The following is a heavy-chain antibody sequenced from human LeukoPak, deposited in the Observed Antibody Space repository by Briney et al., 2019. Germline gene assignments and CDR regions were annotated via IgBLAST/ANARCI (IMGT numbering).Heavy chain of an antibody. CDR2: IYTSGST. D-gene: IGHD3-22*01. Sequence: SETLSLTCTVSGGSISSSPYYWGWIRQPAGKGLEWIGRIYTSGSTNYNPSLKSRVTISVDTSNNQFSLRLSSVTAADTAVYYCARGQYYDSSGLYFQHWGQGTLVTVSS. CDR3: ARGQYYDSSGLYFQH. J-gene: IGHJ1*01. CDR1: GGSISSSPYY. V-gene: IGHV4-61*02.